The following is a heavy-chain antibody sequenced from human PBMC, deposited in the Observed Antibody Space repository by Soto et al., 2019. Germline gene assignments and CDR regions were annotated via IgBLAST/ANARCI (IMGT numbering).Heavy chain of an antibody. CDR3: ARASPSEDLPYYYGMDV. CDR2: IYPRDSDT. D-gene: IGHD2-15*01. CDR1: GFTFAIYW. Sequence: PGESLKISCKGSGFTFAIYWIGWVRQMPGKGLEWMGVIYPRDSDTRYSPSFQGQVTISADKSISTAYLQWSTLQASDTAVYYCARASPSEDLPYYYGMDVWGQGTTVTVSS. V-gene: IGHV5-51*01. J-gene: IGHJ6*02.